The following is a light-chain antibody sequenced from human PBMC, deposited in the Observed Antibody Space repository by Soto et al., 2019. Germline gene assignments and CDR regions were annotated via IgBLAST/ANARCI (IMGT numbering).Light chain of an antibody. V-gene: IGKV3-20*01. Sequence: EIVLTQSPGTPSLSPGERATLSCRASQSVSSSYLAWYQQKPGQAPRLLIYGASSRATGIPDRFSGSGSGSDFTLTISRLEPEDCAVYYCQQYGSSPLTFGGGTKVEIK. CDR1: QSVSSSY. CDR3: QQYGSSPLT. CDR2: GAS. J-gene: IGKJ4*01.